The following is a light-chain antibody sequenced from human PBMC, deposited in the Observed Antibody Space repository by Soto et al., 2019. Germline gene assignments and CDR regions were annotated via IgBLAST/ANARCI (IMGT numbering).Light chain of an antibody. Sequence: EIVLTQSPATLSLSPGERATLSCRASQSVNSYLAWYQQKPGKAPRLLFYDASNRATGIPARFSGSGSGTDFTLTISSLEPEDFAVYYCQQRSHWPRTFGQGTKVEIK. J-gene: IGKJ1*01. CDR1: QSVNSY. CDR2: DAS. CDR3: QQRSHWPRT. V-gene: IGKV3-11*01.